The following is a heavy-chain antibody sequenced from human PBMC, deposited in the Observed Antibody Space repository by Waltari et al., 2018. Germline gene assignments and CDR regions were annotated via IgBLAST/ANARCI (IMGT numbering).Heavy chain of an antibody. CDR2: IIPIFHTA. D-gene: IGHD1-26*01. V-gene: IGHV1-69*01. J-gene: IGHJ3*02. CDR1: GGTFSNYA. CDR3: ARDCRIRAVVGPSDAFDI. Sequence: QVQLEQSGAEVKKPGSSVKVSCKASGGTFSNYAISWVRQAPGQGLEWMGGIIPIFHTADYAQKFKGRVTITADESTGTAYMELNSLRSEDTAVYYCARDCRIRAVVGPSDAFDIWGQGTRVTVSS.